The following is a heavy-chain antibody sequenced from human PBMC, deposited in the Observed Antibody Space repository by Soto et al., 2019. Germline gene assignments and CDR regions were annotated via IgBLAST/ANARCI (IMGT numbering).Heavy chain of an antibody. CDR3: ALRSMAVVPEY. D-gene: IGHD3-22*01. V-gene: IGHV4-59*01. Sequence: QVQLQESGPGLVKPSETLSLTCAVSGDSISSYYCMWIRQPPGKGLESIGYLYYGRSANYNPSLKSRVSLSVDTSTNQCSLTLSSMTAADPAVYYCALRSMAVVPEYWGQGTLVTVSS. CDR1: GDSISSYY. CDR2: LYYGRSA. J-gene: IGHJ4*02.